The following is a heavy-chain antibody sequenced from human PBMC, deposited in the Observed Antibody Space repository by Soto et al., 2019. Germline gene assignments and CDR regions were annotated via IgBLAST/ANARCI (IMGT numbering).Heavy chain of an antibody. V-gene: IGHV3-7*01. CDR2: IKQDGSEK. Sequence: GGSLRLSCAASGFTFSSYWMSWVRQAPGKGLEWVANIKQDGSEKYYVDSVKGRFTISRDNAKNSLYLQMNSLRAEDTAVYYCARDPNIVLVPAALRSYYYYYGMDVWGQGTTVTVSS. D-gene: IGHD2-2*01. CDR1: GFTFSSYW. CDR3: ARDPNIVLVPAALRSYYYYYGMDV. J-gene: IGHJ6*02.